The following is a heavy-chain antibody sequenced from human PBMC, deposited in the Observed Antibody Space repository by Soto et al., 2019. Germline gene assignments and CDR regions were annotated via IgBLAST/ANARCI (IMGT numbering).Heavy chain of an antibody. D-gene: IGHD5-18*01. V-gene: IGHV3-30-3*01. CDR1: GFTFSSYA. J-gene: IGHJ3*02. Sequence: QVQLVESGGGVVQPGRSLRLSCAASGFTFSSYAMHWVRQAPGKGLEWVAVISYAGSNKYYADSVKGRFTISRDNSKNTLYLQMNSMRAEDRAVYYCASSVDTAMDAFDIWGQGTMVTVSS. CDR3: ASSVDTAMDAFDI. CDR2: ISYAGSNK.